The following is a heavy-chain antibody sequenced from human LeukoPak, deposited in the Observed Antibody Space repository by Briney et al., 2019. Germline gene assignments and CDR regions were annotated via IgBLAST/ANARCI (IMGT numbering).Heavy chain of an antibody. CDR2: IYSGGST. V-gene: IGHV3-53*01. CDR1: GFTVSSKC. CDR3: AKVTSGRLPDYFDY. D-gene: IGHD5-12*01. Sequence: PGGSLRLSCAASGFTVSSKCMSWVRQAPGKGLEWVSVIYSGGSTYYADSVKGRFTISRDNSKNTLYLQMNSLRAEDTAVYYCAKVTSGRLPDYFDYWGQGTLVTVSS. J-gene: IGHJ4*02.